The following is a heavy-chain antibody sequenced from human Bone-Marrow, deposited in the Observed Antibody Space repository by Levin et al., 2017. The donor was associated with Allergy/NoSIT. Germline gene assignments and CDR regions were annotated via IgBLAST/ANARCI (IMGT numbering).Heavy chain of an antibody. D-gene: IGHD2-21*02. J-gene: IGHJ4*02. Sequence: GGSLRLSCVASGFTFADYTIIWVRQAPGQGLEWVSSISSGSSYIYYADSVRGRFTISRDNSRNSLSLQMNNLRAEDTAFSYCARGAPCGDDCQTLYYFASWGQGTLVTVSS. CDR2: ISSGSSYI. V-gene: IGHV3-21*01. CDR3: ARGAPCGDDCQTLYYFAS. CDR1: GFTFADYT.